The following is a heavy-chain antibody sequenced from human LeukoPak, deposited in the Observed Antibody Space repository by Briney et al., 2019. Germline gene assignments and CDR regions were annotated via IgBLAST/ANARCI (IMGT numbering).Heavy chain of an antibody. CDR1: GFTFSSYY. V-gene: IGHV3-74*01. J-gene: IGHJ4*02. Sequence: GGSLRVSCAASGFTFSSYYMHWVRQAPGKGLGWVSRINSDGSTTNYADSVKGRFTVSRDNAKNTLYLQMNSLRVEDTAVYYCARADLFGEFDYWGQGTLVTVSS. D-gene: IGHD3-10*02. CDR3: ARADLFGEFDY. CDR2: INSDGSTT.